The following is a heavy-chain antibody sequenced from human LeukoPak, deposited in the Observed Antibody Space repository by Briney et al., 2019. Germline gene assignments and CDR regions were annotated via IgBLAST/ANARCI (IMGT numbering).Heavy chain of an antibody. Sequence: SETLSLTCTVSGGSISSGSYYWSWIRQPAGKGLEWIGRIYTSGSTNYNPSLKSRVTISVDTSKNQFSLKLSSVTAADTAVYYCARYLYSYGYRYYYYYCMDVWGKGTTVTVSS. CDR3: ARYLYSYGYRYYYYYCMDV. J-gene: IGHJ6*03. CDR1: GGSISSGSYY. V-gene: IGHV4-61*02. D-gene: IGHD5-18*01. CDR2: IYTSGST.